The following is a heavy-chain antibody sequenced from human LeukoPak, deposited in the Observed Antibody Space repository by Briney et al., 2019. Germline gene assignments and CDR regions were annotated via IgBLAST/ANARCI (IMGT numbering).Heavy chain of an antibody. V-gene: IGHV4-31*03. D-gene: IGHD3-22*01. CDR1: GGSISSGGYY. J-gene: IGHJ6*02. CDR3: ARVSQMRYYDSSGSIYYYYYGMDV. Sequence: SETLSLTCTVSGGSISSGGYYWSWIRQHPGTGLEWIGYIYYSGSTYYNPSLKSRVTISVDTSKNQFSLKLSSVTAADTAVYYCARVSQMRYYDSSGSIYYYYYGMDVWGQGTTVTVSS. CDR2: IYYSGST.